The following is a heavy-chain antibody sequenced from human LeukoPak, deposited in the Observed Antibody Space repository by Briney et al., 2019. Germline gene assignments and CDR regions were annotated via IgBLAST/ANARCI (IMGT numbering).Heavy chain of an antibody. Sequence: PGGSLRLSCAPSGFTFSDYTMAWGRQAPGKGLEWLAYISSGCSPVYYADSLKGRFTISRDNGGKSLYLEMNSLRAEDTAVYYCTRGASVYSNFYYYIGVWGKGTMVTVSS. CDR2: ISSGCSPV. V-gene: IGHV3-48*01. D-gene: IGHD4-11*01. J-gene: IGHJ6*03. CDR1: GFTFSDYT. CDR3: TRGASVYSNFYYYIGV.